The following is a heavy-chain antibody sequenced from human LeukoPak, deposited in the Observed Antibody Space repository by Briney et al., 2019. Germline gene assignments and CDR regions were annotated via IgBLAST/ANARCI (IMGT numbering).Heavy chain of an antibody. CDR2: INPNSGGT. D-gene: IGHD6-19*01. V-gene: IGHV1-2*02. CDR3: ARESAVAGTIYYYYYGMDV. J-gene: IGHJ6*02. CDR1: GYTFTGYY. Sequence: GASVKVSCKASGYTFTGYYMHWVRQAPGQGLEWMGWINPNSGGTNYAQKFQGRVTMTRDTSISTAYMELSRLRSDDTAVYYCARESAVAGTIYYYYYGMDVWGQGTLVTVSS.